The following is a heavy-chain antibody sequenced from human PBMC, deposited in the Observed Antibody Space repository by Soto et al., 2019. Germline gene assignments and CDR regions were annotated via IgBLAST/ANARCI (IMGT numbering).Heavy chain of an antibody. CDR2: IYWDDDK. Sequence: QITLKESGPPLVKPTQTVTLTCTFSGLSLTTSGVGVGWIRQPPGKALEWLAVIYWDDDKRYSPSLKSRLTIPKDTSKNQVVLTMTNMDPVDTATYYCAQSIAARPVLGAYDIWGQGTMVTVSS. D-gene: IGHD6-6*01. CDR3: AQSIAARPVLGAYDI. CDR1: GLSLTTSGVG. V-gene: IGHV2-5*02. J-gene: IGHJ3*02.